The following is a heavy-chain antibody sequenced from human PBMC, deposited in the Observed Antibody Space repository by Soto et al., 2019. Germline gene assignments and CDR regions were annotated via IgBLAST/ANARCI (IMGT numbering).Heavy chain of an antibody. D-gene: IGHD1-1*01. CDR1: GFTLSDYG. CDR2: ISHDGTTK. J-gene: IGHJ4*02. Sequence: QVQLVESGGGVVQPGRSLRLSCAASGFTLSDYGMHWVRQAPGKGLEWVAMISHDGTTKYWADSEKGRFTISRDNSKNALYLXMNSLRAEDTAVYYCAKDRRDGEYNSVYDFWGQGALVTVSS. V-gene: IGHV3-30*18. CDR3: AKDRRDGEYNSVYDF.